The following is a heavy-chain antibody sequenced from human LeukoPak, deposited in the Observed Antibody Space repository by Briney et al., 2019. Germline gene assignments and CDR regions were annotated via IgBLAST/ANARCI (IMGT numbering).Heavy chain of an antibody. Sequence: GGSLRLSCGASGFTFSSYSMNWVRQAPGKGLEWISYIGSSSSTIYYADSVKGRSTISRDNAKNSLYLQMNTLRAEDTAVYYCARSTAGYNWFDPWGQGTLVTVSS. D-gene: IGHD2-8*02. CDR1: GFTFSSYS. CDR2: IGSSSSTI. J-gene: IGHJ5*02. CDR3: ARSTAGYNWFDP. V-gene: IGHV3-48*01.